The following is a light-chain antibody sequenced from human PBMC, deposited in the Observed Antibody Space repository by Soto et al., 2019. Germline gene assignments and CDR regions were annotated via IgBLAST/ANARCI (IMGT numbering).Light chain of an antibody. CDR3: SSYTSRDTLV. J-gene: IGLJ1*01. CDR1: SSNVGGYQY. V-gene: IGLV2-14*01. Sequence: QSVLTQPASVSGSPGQSITIPCTGTSSNVGGYQYVSWYQQHPGKAPKLMIYEVSNRPSGVSNRFSGSKSGNTASLTISGLQPEDETDYYCSSYTSRDTLVFGTGTKVTVL. CDR2: EVS.